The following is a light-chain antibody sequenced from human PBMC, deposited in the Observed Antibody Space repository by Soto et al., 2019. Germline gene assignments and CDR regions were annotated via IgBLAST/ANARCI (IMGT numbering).Light chain of an antibody. V-gene: IGKV1-39*01. CDR2: GAS. J-gene: IGKJ2*01. CDR3: QQSYSTPT. Sequence: DIQMPQSPSSLSASVGDRVTITCRASQSIRNYLHWYQQKPGKAPKVLIYGASTLQSGVPSRFSGSGSGTDFTLTISSLQPEDFATYYCQQSYSTPTFGQGTKLEIK. CDR1: QSIRNY.